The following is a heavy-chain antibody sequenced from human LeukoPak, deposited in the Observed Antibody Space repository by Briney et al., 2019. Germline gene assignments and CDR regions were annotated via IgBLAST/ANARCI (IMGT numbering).Heavy chain of an antibody. J-gene: IGHJ4*02. CDR2: ISSSGSTI. CDR3: ARSGEQWPSYFDY. V-gene: IGHV3-48*03. CDR1: GFTFSSYE. D-gene: IGHD6-19*01. Sequence: GGSLRLSCAASGFTFSSYEMNWVRQAPGKGLEWVSYISSSGSTIYYADSVKGRFTISRDNAKNSLYLQMNSLRAEDTAVYYCARSGEQWPSYFDYWGQGTLVTVSS.